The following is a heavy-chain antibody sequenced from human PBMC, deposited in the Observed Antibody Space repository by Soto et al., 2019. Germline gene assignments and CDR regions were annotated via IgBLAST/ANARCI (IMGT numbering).Heavy chain of an antibody. Sequence: SQTLSLTCAISGDSVSSNSAAWNWIRPSPSRGLEWLGRTYYRSKWYNDYAVSVKSRITINPDTSKNQFSLQLNSVTPEDTAVYYCARARLFSGYSYGYSSNWFDPWGQGTLVTVSS. CDR2: TYYRSKWYN. CDR1: GDSVSSNSAA. J-gene: IGHJ5*02. D-gene: IGHD5-18*01. CDR3: ARARLFSGYSYGYSSNWFDP. V-gene: IGHV6-1*01.